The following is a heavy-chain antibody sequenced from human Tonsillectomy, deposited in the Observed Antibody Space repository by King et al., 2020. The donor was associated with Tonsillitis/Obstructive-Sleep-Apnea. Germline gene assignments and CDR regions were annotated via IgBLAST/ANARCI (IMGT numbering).Heavy chain of an antibody. D-gene: IGHD3-3*01. CDR3: AKDLTWGGHEY. J-gene: IGHJ4*02. V-gene: IGHV3-23*04. Sequence: DVQLVESGGGLEQPGGSLRLSCAASEFIFSSSAMSWVRQAPGKGLEWVSSISGSGGSTYYADSVKGRFTISRDNSKNTLYLLMNSLGAEDTAVYYCAKDLTWGGHEYWGQGTLVTVSS. CDR2: ISGSGGST. CDR1: EFIFSSSA.